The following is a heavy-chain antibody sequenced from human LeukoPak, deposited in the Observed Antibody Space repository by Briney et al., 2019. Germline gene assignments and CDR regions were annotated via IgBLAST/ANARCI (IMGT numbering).Heavy chain of an antibody. CDR3: ARVDRYSSWGNYFDY. J-gene: IGHJ4*02. CDR1: GYTFTSYY. CDR2: INPSGGST. V-gene: IGHV1-46*01. D-gene: IGHD6-19*01. Sequence: ASVKVSCKASGYTFTSYYMHWVRQAPGQGLEWMGIINPSGGSTNYAQKFQGRVTITADESTSTAYMELSSLRSEDTAVYYCARVDRYSSWGNYFDYWGQGTLVTVSS.